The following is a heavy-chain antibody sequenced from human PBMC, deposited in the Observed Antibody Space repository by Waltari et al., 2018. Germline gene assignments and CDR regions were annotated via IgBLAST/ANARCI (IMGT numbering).Heavy chain of an antibody. CDR1: GFTFSSYW. CDR3: ARVGSSWAEIDY. Sequence: EVQLVESGGGLVQPGGSLRLSCAASGFTFSSYWMSWVRQAPGKGLEWVANRRQDGNEKYYVDSVKGRFTISRDNAKNSLYLQMNSLGAEDTAVYYCARVGSSWAEIDYWGQGTLVTVSS. D-gene: IGHD6-13*01. V-gene: IGHV3-7*01. J-gene: IGHJ4*02. CDR2: RRQDGNEK.